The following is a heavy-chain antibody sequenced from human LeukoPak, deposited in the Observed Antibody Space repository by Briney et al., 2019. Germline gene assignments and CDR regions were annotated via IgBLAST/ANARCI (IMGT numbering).Heavy chain of an antibody. J-gene: IGHJ4*02. CDR3: AKDPDYWAGGY. CDR1: GFTFSSYG. D-gene: IGHD4/OR15-4a*01. V-gene: IGHV3-30*18. CDR2: ISYDGSNK. Sequence: GGSLRLSCAASGFTFSSYGMHWVRQAPGKGLEWVAVISYDGSNKYYADSVKGRFAISRDNSKNTLYLQMNSLRAEDTAVYYCAKDPDYWAGGYWGQGTLVTVSS.